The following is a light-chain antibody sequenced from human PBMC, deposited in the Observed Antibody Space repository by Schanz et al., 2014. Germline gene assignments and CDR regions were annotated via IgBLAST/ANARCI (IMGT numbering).Light chain of an antibody. J-gene: IGLJ2*01. CDR2: DVS. V-gene: IGLV2-14*03. CDR1: SSDVGAHNY. CDR3: SSYTTSSTLV. Sequence: QSALTQPASVSGSPGQSVTMSCTGTSSDVGAHNYVSWYQQHPGEVPKLIIFDVSNRPSGVSDRFSGSKSGHTASLTISGLQAEDEADYYCSSYTTSSTLVFGGGTKLTVL.